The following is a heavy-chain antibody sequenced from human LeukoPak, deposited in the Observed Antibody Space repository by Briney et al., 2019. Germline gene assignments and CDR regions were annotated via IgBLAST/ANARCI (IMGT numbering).Heavy chain of an antibody. CDR1: GYTFSGYY. CDR3: AREGGSFHSYY. CDR2: INPNSGGT. V-gene: IGHV1-2*02. J-gene: IGHJ4*02. D-gene: IGHD1-26*01. Sequence: ASVTVSCNASGYTFSGYYLHWVRQAPGQGLEWMGWINPNSGGTNYAQKFQGRVTMTRDTSISTAYMELSRLRSDDTAVYYCAREGGSFHSYYWGPGTLVTVSS.